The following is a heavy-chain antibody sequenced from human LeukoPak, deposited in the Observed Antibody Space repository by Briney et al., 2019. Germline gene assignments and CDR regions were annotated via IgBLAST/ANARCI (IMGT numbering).Heavy chain of an antibody. CDR3: APIRGGGPSYFDY. D-gene: IGHD3-10*01. CDR1: AGSITSSFYY. Sequence: SETLSLTCTVSAGSITSSFYYCAWIRQPPGKGLEWIASAYYSGSTYYNHSVKSRVTISVDTSKNKFSLKLSSVTAADTAVYYCAPIRGGGPSYFDYWGQGTLVTVSS. CDR2: AYYSGST. V-gene: IGHV4-39*01. J-gene: IGHJ4*02.